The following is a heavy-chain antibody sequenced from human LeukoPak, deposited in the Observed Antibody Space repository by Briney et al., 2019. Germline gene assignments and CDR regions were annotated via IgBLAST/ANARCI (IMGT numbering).Heavy chain of an antibody. CDR3: ARIVIRGTTADGGDY. V-gene: IGHV1-8*02. J-gene: IGHJ4*02. CDR2: MNPNSGNT. CDR1: GYTFTNYD. D-gene: IGHD1-14*01. Sequence: GASVNVSCKASGYTFTNYDINWVRQASGQGLEWMGWMNPNSGNTGYARKFQGRVTMTRDTSINTAYMELSSLRSDDTAVYYCARIVIRGTTADGGDYWGQGTLATVSS.